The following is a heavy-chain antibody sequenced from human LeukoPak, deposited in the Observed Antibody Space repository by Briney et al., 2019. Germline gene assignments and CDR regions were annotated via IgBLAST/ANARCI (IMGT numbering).Heavy chain of an antibody. Sequence: GASVKLSCKASGGTFSSYAISWVRQAPGQGLEWMGGIIPIFGTANYAQKFQGRVTITADESTSKAYIELSSLRSEDTAVYYCARDPPGGAAAGAALDYWGQGTLVTVSS. CDR3: ARDPPGGAAAGAALDY. D-gene: IGHD6-13*01. CDR2: IIPIFGTA. CDR1: GGTFSSYA. J-gene: IGHJ4*02. V-gene: IGHV1-69*13.